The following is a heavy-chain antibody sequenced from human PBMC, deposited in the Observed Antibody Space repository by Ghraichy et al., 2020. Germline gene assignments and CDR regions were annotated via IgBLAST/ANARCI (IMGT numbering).Heavy chain of an antibody. CDR3: ASGYYGSGSYLGQ. J-gene: IGHJ4*02. Sequence: SETLSLTCTVSGASVSSGRYYWNWIRQPPGKGLECLGYIYYSGITNYNPSLKSRVTISIDTSMNQFSLKLTSVTAADTAVYYCASGYYGSGSYLGQWGQGTPVTVSA. CDR2: IYYSGIT. CDR1: GASVSSGRYY. V-gene: IGHV4-61*01. D-gene: IGHD3-10*01.